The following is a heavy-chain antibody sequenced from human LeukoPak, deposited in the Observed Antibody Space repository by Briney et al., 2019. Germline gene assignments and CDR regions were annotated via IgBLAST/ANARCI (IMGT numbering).Heavy chain of an antibody. CDR1: GFTFSSYW. CDR2: IKQDGSEK. V-gene: IGHV3-7*01. J-gene: IGHJ4*02. Sequence: PGGSLRLSCAASGFTFSSYWMSWVRQAPGKGLEWVANIKQDGSEKYYVGSVKGRFTISRDNAKNSLYLQMNSLRAEDTAVYYCARIPYYYDSSGYYYPHFDYWGQGTLVTVSS. CDR3: ARIPYYYDSSGYYYPHFDY. D-gene: IGHD3-22*01.